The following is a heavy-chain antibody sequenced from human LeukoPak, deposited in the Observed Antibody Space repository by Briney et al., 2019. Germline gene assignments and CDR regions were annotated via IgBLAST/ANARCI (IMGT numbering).Heavy chain of an antibody. CDR1: GFTFSSYG. CDR3: ARDSWHHYYYYGMDV. CDR2: IWYDGSNK. V-gene: IGHV3-33*01. Sequence: QPGGSLRLSCAASGFTFSSYGMHWVRQAPGKGLEWVAVIWYDGSNKYYADSVKGRFTISRDNSKNTLYLQMNSLRAEDTAVYYCARDSWHHYYYYGMDVWGQGTTVTVPS. D-gene: IGHD5-12*01. J-gene: IGHJ6*02.